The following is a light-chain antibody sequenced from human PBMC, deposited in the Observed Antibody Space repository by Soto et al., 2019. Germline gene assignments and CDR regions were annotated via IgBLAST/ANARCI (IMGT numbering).Light chain of an antibody. CDR2: YDS. Sequence: SYELTQPPSVSVAPGKTARITCGGNNIGSKSVHWYQQKPGQAPVLVIYYDSDRPSGIPERFSGSNSGNTATLTISRVEAGDEDDYYWEVGDSSDHHVVFGGGTKLTVL. CDR1: NIGSKS. J-gene: IGLJ2*01. V-gene: IGLV3-21*04. CDR3: EVGDSSDHHVV.